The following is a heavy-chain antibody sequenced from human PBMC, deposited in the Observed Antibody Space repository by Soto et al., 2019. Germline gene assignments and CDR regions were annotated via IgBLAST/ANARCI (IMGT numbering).Heavy chain of an antibody. V-gene: IGHV4-39*01. CDR2: IYYSGTT. J-gene: IGHJ5*02. Sequence: QLQLQESGPGLVKPSETLSLTCTVAGASVTNISYFWVWLRQPPGKGLEWSGSIYYSGTTDDSPALKRRGTIAGDTAKNQCARKRNSLTASDAAVYPRARGGAGTGQGFETWGQGTLVSVSS. CDR3: ARGGAGTGQGFET. D-gene: IGHD3-10*01. CDR1: GASVTNISYF.